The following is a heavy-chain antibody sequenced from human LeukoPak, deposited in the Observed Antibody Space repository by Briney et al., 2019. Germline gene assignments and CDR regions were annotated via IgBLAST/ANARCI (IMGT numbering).Heavy chain of an antibody. CDR3: ARDIVVGYNWFDP. Sequence: TSETLSLTCTVSGRSISSYYWSWIRQPPGKGLEWIGYIYYSGSTNYNPSLKSRVTISVDTSKNQFSLKLSSVTAADTAVYYCARDIVVGYNWFDPWGQGTLVTVSS. CDR1: GRSISSYY. D-gene: IGHD2-15*01. CDR2: IYYSGST. J-gene: IGHJ5*02. V-gene: IGHV4-59*01.